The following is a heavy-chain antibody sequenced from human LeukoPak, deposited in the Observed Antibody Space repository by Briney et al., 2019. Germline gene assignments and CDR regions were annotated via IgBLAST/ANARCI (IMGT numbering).Heavy chain of an antibody. V-gene: IGHV3-7*01. CDR3: ARDWGGEGRPTDY. Sequence: GSLRLSCAASGFTFSSYAMSWVRQAPGKGLEWVANIKGDGSKKNYVDSVKGRFTISRDNAKNSLYLQMNSLRAEDTAVYYCARDWGGEGRPTDYWGQGTLVTVSS. CDR2: IKGDGSKK. CDR1: GFTFSSYA. D-gene: IGHD3-16*01. J-gene: IGHJ4*02.